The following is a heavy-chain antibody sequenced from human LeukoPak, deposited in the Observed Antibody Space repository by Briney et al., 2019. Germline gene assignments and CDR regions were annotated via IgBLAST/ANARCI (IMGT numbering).Heavy chain of an antibody. J-gene: IGHJ5*02. V-gene: IGHV3-23*01. CDR3: AKDRGYCSSTSCPLNWFDP. CDR1: GFTFSGYS. Sequence: QSGGSLRLSCAASGFTFSGYSMSWVRQAPGKGLEWVSAISGNGGSTFDADSVKGRFSISRDNSKNTLYLQMNSLRAEDTAVYYCAKDRGYCSSTSCPLNWFDPWGQGTLVTVSS. D-gene: IGHD2-2*01. CDR2: ISGNGGST.